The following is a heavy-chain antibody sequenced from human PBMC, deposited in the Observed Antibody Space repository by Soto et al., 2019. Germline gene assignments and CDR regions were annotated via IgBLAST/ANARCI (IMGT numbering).Heavy chain of an antibody. J-gene: IGHJ4*02. CDR1: GFSFSSFA. D-gene: IGHD5-18*01. V-gene: IGHV3-48*03. CDR2: ISDDGASI. Sequence: PGGSLRLSCEASGFSFSSFAVNWVRQAPGRGLEWVSYISDDGASIYYADSLKGRFTISRDNAKNSLSLQMNNLRAEDTAVYYCGRENSVQAWLHHFDHWGLGTLVTVSS. CDR3: GRENSVQAWLHHFDH.